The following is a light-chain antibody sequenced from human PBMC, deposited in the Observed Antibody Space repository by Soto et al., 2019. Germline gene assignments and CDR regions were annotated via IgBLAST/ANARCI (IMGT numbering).Light chain of an antibody. J-gene: IGLJ3*02. CDR1: SGSIASNY. CDR2: EDN. Sequence: NFMLTQPHSVSESPGKTVTISSTRSSGSIASNYVQWYQQRPGSSPTTVIYEDNQRPSGVPDRFSGSIDSSSNSASLTISGLKTEDEADYFCQSYHSSMKVFGGGTKLTVL. CDR3: QSYHSSMKV. V-gene: IGLV6-57*01.